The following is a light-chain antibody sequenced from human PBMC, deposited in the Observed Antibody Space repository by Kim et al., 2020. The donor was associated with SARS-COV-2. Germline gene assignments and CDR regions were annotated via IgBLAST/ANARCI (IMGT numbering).Light chain of an antibody. CDR1: QDIRDY. Sequence: SASVGDRVTITCRASQDIRDYVGWYQQKPDQVPKLLIFAASTLHSGVPSRFSGSGSGTHFTLTISSLQPEDVATYYCQKYDSVPLTFGGGTKLEI. CDR3: QKYDSVPLT. J-gene: IGKJ4*01. V-gene: IGKV1-27*01. CDR2: AAS.